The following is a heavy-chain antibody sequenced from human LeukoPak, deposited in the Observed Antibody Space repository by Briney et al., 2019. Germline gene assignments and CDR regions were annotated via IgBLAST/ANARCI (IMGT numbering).Heavy chain of an antibody. V-gene: IGHV3-7*01. CDR1: GFTFSRYW. CDR2: IKQDGSEK. D-gene: IGHD6-13*01. CDR3: ARDSAGNDY. Sequence: GSLRLSCAISGFTFSRYWMTWVRQAPGKGLECVANIKQDGSEKYYIDSVKGRFTISRDNAKNSLYLQMNSLRAEDTAMYYCARDSAGNDYWGQGTLVTVSS. J-gene: IGHJ4*02.